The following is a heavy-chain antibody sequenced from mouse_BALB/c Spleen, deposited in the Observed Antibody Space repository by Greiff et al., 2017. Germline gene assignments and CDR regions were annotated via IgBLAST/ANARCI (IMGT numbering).Heavy chain of an antibody. V-gene: IGHV14-3*02. CDR1: GFNIKDTY. Sequence: VQLQQSGAELVKPGASVKLSCTASGFNIKDTYMHWVKQRPEQGLEWIGRIDPANGNTKYDPKFQGKATITADTSSNTAYLQLSSLTSEDTAVYYCARLYYGSSPWFAYWGQGTLVTVSA. CDR3: ARLYYGSSPWFAY. CDR2: IDPANGNT. D-gene: IGHD1-1*01. J-gene: IGHJ3*01.